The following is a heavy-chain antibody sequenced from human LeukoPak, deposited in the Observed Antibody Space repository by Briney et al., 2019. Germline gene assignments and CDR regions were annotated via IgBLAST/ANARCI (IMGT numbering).Heavy chain of an antibody. CDR3: ARVGPDAKRAAFDI. J-gene: IGHJ3*02. Sequence: GGSLRLSCAASGFTFSSYWMSWVRQAPGKGLEWVANIKQDGSEKYYVDSVKGRFTISRDNAKNSLYLQMNSLRAEDTAVYYCARVGPDAKRAAFDIWGQGTMVTVSS. V-gene: IGHV3-7*01. CDR2: IKQDGSEK. CDR1: GFTFSSYW. D-gene: IGHD3-10*01.